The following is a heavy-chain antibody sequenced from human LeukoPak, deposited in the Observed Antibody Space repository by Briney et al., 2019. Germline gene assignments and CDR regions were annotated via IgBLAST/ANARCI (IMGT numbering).Heavy chain of an antibody. D-gene: IGHD3-10*01. CDR2: INEDGSVQ. CDR3: ASRESSMARSH. Sequence: TGGSLRLSCAASGFIFSDYWMNWVRQVPGKGLEWVANINEDGSVQDYVHPVRGRFTISRDNAKNSMYLQMNSLRAEDTAIYYCASRESSMARSHWGHGTLVTVSS. V-gene: IGHV3-7*01. J-gene: IGHJ4*01. CDR1: GFIFSDYW.